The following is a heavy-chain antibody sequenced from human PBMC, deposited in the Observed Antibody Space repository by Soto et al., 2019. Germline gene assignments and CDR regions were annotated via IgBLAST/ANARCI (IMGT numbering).Heavy chain of an antibody. J-gene: IGHJ4*02. D-gene: IGHD2-8*02. CDR1: GGTFNNYA. CDR3: ARWGGLSCSGAVCFKKPFDY. CDR2: IIPISGTT. Sequence: QVQLVQSGAEVKRPESSMKVSCKPSGGTFNNYAINRVRQAPGQGLEWMGAIIPISGTTKYAQKFQGRVTITAERSTSTVYMDLSSLSSEDTAVYYCARWGGLSCSGAVCFKKPFDYWGQGTLVTVSS. V-gene: IGHV1-69*06.